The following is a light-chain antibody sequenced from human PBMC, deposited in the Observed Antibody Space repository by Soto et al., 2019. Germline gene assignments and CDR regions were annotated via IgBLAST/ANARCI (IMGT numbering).Light chain of an antibody. CDR3: QQFGNSPPYT. CDR1: QSVVRNY. V-gene: IGKV3-20*01. CDR2: GAS. J-gene: IGKJ2*01. Sequence: EIVLTQSPGTLSLSPGERATLSCRASQSVVRNYLAWYQQKPGQAPRLLIYGASTRATGTPDRFSGSGSGTDFTLTISRLEPGDFAVYYCQQFGNSPPYTFGQGTKLEI.